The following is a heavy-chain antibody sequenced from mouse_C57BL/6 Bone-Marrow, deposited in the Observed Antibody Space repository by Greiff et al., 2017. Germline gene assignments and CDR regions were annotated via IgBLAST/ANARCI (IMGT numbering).Heavy chain of an antibody. Sequence: VKVVESGAELVKPGASVKMSCKASGYTFTTYPIEWMKQNHGKSLEWIGNFHPYNDDTKYNEKFKGKATLTVEKSSSTVYLELSRLTSDDSAVYYCARPHYGDAMDYWGQGTSVTVSS. D-gene: IGHD1-2*01. J-gene: IGHJ4*01. CDR2: FHPYNDDT. CDR1: GYTFTTYP. CDR3: ARPHYGDAMDY. V-gene: IGHV1-47*01.